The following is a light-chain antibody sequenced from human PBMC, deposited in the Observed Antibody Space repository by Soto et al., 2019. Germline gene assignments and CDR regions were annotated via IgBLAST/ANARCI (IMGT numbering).Light chain of an antibody. CDR3: QQFNGYPHT. J-gene: IGKJ5*01. Sequence: AIQLTQSPSSLSTSVGDRVTITCRASQGISSALAWFQQKPGKAPQLLIYSASTLESGVPSRFSGSGSGTEFSLTISSLQPEDFATYFCQQFNGYPHTFAQGTRLEIK. CDR1: QGISSA. V-gene: IGKV1-13*02. CDR2: SAS.